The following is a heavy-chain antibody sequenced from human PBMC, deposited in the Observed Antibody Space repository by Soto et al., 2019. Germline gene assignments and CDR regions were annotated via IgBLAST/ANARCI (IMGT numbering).Heavy chain of an antibody. Sequence: GASMKVSCKTSGYTFNSYGISWVRQAPGQGLEWMGWISAYNDNTNYAQKLQGRVTMTTDTSTSTAYMELRSLRSDDTVVYYCARGTTVETGSYWGQGTLVTVSS. J-gene: IGHJ4*02. CDR2: ISAYNDNT. CDR3: ARGTTVETGSY. CDR1: GYTFNSYG. V-gene: IGHV1-18*01. D-gene: IGHD4-17*01.